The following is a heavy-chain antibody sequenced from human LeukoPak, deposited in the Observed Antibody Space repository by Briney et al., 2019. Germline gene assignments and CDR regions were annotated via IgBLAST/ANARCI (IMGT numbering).Heavy chain of an antibody. J-gene: IGHJ5*02. CDR1: GFTSTTYS. V-gene: IGHV3-48*01. D-gene: IGHD4-11*01. Sequence: GGSLRLSCAASGFTSTTYSINWVRQASGKGLEWISYISGNSKTIYYADSVKGRFTISRDNAKNSLYLQMNSLRAEDTAVYYCARLGVTTTYNWFDPWGQGTLVTVSS. CDR2: ISGNSKTI. CDR3: ARLGVTTTYNWFDP.